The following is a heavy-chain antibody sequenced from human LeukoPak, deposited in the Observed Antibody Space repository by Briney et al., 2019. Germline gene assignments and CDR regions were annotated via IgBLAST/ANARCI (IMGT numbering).Heavy chain of an antibody. CDR2: INPNSGGT. D-gene: IGHD3-3*01. Sequence: ASVKVSCKASGYTFTGYYMHWVRQAPGQGLEWMGWINPNSGGTNYAQKFQGRVTMTRDTSISTAYMELSRLRSDDTAVCYCARDVVPFWSGYYSWFDPWGQGTLVTVSS. V-gene: IGHV1-2*02. CDR3: ARDVVPFWSGYYSWFDP. J-gene: IGHJ5*02. CDR1: GYTFTGYY.